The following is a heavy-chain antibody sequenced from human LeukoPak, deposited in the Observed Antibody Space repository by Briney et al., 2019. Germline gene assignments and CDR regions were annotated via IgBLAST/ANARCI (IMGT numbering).Heavy chain of an antibody. V-gene: IGHV4-34*01. J-gene: IGHJ4*02. D-gene: IGHD3-10*01. CDR3: GGGGSITMGRGVLGPPPYDY. CDR1: GGSFSGYY. Sequence: SETLSLTCAVYGGSFSGYYWSWIRQPPGKGLEWIGEINHSGSTNYNPSLKSRVTISVDTSKNQFSLKLSSVTAADTAVYYCGGGGSITMGRGVLGPPPYDYWGQGTLVTVSS. CDR2: INHSGST.